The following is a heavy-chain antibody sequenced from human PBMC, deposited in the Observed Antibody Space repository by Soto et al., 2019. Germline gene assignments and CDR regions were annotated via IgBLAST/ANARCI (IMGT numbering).Heavy chain of an antibody. J-gene: IGHJ6*02. D-gene: IGHD5-18*01. Sequence: PGGSLRLSCAASGFTFSSYSMNWVRQAQGKGLEWVSSISSSSSYIYYADSVKGRFTISRDNAKNTLYLQMNSLRAGDTAVDYCWRDEANTAFDVWGQGITVTVSS. CDR1: GFTFSSYS. V-gene: IGHV3-21*01. CDR3: WRDEANTAFDV. CDR2: ISSSSSYI.